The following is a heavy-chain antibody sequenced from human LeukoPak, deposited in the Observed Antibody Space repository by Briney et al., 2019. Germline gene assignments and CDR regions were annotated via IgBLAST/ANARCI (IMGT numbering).Heavy chain of an antibody. CDR2: ISYDGSNK. V-gene: IGHV3-30-3*01. J-gene: IGHJ4*02. CDR3: ARDLSFDY. Sequence: GGSLRLSCAASGFTFSSYAMHWVRQAPGKGLEWVAVISYDGSNKYYADSVKGRFTISRDNSKNTLYLQMNSLRAEDTAVYYCARDLSFDYWGQGTLVTVSS. CDR1: GFTFSSYA.